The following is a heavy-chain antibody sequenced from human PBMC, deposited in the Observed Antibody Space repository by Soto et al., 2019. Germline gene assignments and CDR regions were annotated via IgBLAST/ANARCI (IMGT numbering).Heavy chain of an antibody. V-gene: IGHV1-46*01. J-gene: IGHJ3*02. D-gene: IGHD3-3*01. CDR3: ARSKRDYTALDAFDI. CDR2: INPSGGST. CDR1: GYTFTSYY. Sequence: ASVKVSCKASGYTFTSYYMHWLRQAPGQGLEWMGIINPSGGSTSYAQKFQGRVTMTRDTSTSTVYMELSSLRSEDTAVYYCARSKRDYTALDAFDIWGQGTMVTVSS.